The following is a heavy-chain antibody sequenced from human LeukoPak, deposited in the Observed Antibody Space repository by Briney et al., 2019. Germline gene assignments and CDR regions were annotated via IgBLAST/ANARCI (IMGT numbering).Heavy chain of an antibody. J-gene: IGHJ4*02. V-gene: IGHV3-9*01. CDR2: ISWNSGSI. CDR3: AREKVFPEDY. CDR1: GFTFDDYA. Sequence: GGSLRLSCAASGFTFDDYAMHWVRQAPGKGLEWVSGISWNSGSIGYADSVKGRFTISRDNAKNSLYLQMNSLRAEDTAVYYCAREKVFPEDYWGQGTLVTVSP.